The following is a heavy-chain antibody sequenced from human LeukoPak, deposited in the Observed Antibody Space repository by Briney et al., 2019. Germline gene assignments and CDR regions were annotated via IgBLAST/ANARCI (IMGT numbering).Heavy chain of an antibody. CDR2: IFYSGST. CDR1: GGSISSSYYY. Sequence: KPSETLSLTCTVSGGSISSSYYYWGWIRQPPGKGLEWIGSIFYSGSTYYNPSLKSRVTISVDTSKNQFSLKLSSVTAADTAVYYCARLDYYYDSRDYYFDYWGQGTLVTVSS. J-gene: IGHJ4*02. D-gene: IGHD3-22*01. CDR3: ARLDYYYDSRDYYFDY. V-gene: IGHV4-39*01.